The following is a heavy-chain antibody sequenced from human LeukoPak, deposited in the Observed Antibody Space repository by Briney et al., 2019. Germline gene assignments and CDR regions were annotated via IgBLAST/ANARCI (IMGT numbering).Heavy chain of an antibody. D-gene: IGHD3-10*01. CDR2: IYYSGST. CDR1: GGSISSYY. J-gene: IGHJ6*02. V-gene: IGHV4-59*01. Sequence: SETLSLTCTASGGSISSYYWSWIRQPPGKGLEWIGYIYYSGSTNYNPSLKSQVTISVDTSKNQFSLKLSSVTAADTAVYYCARRGVLWFGELFYYGMDVWGQGTTVTVSS. CDR3: ARRGVLWFGELFYYGMDV.